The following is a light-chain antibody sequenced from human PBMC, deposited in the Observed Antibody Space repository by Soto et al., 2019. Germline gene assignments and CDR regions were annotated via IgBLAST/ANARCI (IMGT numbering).Light chain of an antibody. CDR1: RSDVGGYNY. J-gene: IGLJ1*01. Sequence: QSALTQPASVSGSPGQSITISCTGTRSDVGGYNYVSWYQQHPGKAPKLMIYEVSHRPSGVSNRFSGSKSGNTASLTISGLQAEDEADYYCSSYTSSSPYVFGTGTRSPS. CDR3: SSYTSSSPYV. CDR2: EVS. V-gene: IGLV2-14*01.